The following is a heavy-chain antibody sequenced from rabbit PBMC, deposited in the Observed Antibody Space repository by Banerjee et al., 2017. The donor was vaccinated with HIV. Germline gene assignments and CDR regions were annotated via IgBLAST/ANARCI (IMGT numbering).Heavy chain of an antibody. CDR1: GFDFSSNA. V-gene: IGHV1S45*01. J-gene: IGHJ6*01. CDR2: IYSGSGRT. D-gene: IGHD4-1*01. Sequence: QEQLVESGGGLVQPEGSLSLTCKASGFDFSSNAMCWVRQAPGKGLEWIGCIYSGSGRTYYASWAKGRFTISKTSSTTVTLQMTSLTAADTATYFCVRGGYYGSGWGDYGLDLWGPGTLVTVS. CDR3: VRGGYYGSGWGDYGLDL.